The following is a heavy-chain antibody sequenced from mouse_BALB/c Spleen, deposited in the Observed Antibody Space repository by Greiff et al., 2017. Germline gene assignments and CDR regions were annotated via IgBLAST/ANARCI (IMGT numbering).Heavy chain of an antibody. CDR1: GYAFTNYL. V-gene: IGHV1-54*03. J-gene: IGHJ2*01. D-gene: IGHD4-1*01. Sequence: VLLVESGAELVRPGTSVMVSCKASGYAFTNYLIEWVKQRPGQGLEWIGVINPGSGGTNSNEKFKGKATLTADKSSSTAYMQLSSLTSDDSAVYFCTMELGPDFDYGGQGTTLTVSS. CDR3: TMELGPDFDY. CDR2: INPGSGGT.